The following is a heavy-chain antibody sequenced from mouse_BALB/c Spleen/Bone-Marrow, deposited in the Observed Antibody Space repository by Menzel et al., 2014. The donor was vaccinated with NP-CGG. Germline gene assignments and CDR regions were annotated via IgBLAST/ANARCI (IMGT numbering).Heavy chain of an antibody. V-gene: IGHV1S132*01. CDR1: GYTFTNYW. CDR2: IFPGIGTT. J-gene: IGHJ2*01. Sequence: VHLQQSGAELVKPGASVKLSCRTSGYTFTNYWIQWVKQRPGQGLGWIGEIFPGIGTTYYNEKFKGKATLTIDTSSSTAYMQLSSLTSEDSAVCFCARGGNYGYWGQGTTLTVSS. D-gene: IGHD2-1*01. CDR3: ARGGNYGY.